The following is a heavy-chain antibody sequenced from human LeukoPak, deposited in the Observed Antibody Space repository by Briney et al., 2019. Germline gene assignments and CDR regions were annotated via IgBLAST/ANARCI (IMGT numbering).Heavy chain of an antibody. J-gene: IGHJ4*02. CDR1: GFTFSSYW. D-gene: IGHD3-22*01. CDR2: IKQDGSEK. V-gene: IGHV3-7*01. Sequence: GGTLRLSCAASGFTFSSYWMSWVRQAPGKGLEWVANIKQDGSEKYYVDSVKGRFTISRDNAKNSLYLQMNSLRAEDTAVYYCARDLLGSGLPFDYWGQGTLVTVSS. CDR3: ARDLLGSGLPFDY.